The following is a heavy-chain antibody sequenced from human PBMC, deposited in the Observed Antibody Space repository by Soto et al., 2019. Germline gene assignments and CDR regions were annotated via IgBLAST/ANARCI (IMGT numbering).Heavy chain of an antibody. CDR3: AKPHWDYDFWSGYYVPDY. J-gene: IGHJ4*02. D-gene: IGHD3-3*01. CDR2: ISGSGGST. V-gene: IGHV3-23*01. Sequence: EVQLLESGGGLVQPGGSLRLSCAASGFTFSSYAMSWVRQAPGKGLEWVSAISGSGGSTYYADSVKGRFTISRDNSKNTLYLQMNSLRAEDTAVNYCAKPHWDYDFWSGYYVPDYWCQGTPVTVSS. CDR1: GFTFSSYA.